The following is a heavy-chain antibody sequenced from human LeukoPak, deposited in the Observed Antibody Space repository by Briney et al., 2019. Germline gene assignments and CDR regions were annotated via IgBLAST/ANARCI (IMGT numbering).Heavy chain of an antibody. Sequence: ASVKVSCKASGYTFTSYGISWVRQAPGQGLEWMGWISAYNGNTNYAQKLQGRVTMTTDTSTSTAYMELRSLRPDDTAVYYCARVVGQQLVNNYNWFDPWGQGTLVTVSS. CDR3: ARVVGQQLVNNYNWFDP. D-gene: IGHD6-13*01. CDR1: GYTFTSYG. CDR2: ISAYNGNT. V-gene: IGHV1-18*01. J-gene: IGHJ5*02.